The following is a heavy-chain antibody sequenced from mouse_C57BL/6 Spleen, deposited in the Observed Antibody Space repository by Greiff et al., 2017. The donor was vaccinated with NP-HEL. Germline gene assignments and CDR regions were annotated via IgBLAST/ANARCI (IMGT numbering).Heavy chain of an antibody. J-gene: IGHJ4*01. D-gene: IGHD3-2*02. V-gene: IGHV5-6*01. CDR3: ARHDSSGYEDAMDY. CDR2: ISSGGSYT. Sequence: EVNVVESGGDLVKPGGSLKLSCAASGFTFSSYGMSWVRQTPDKRLEWVATISSGGSYTYYPDSVKGRFTISRDNAKNTLYLQMSSLKSEDTAMYYCARHDSSGYEDAMDYWGQGTSVTVSS. CDR1: GFTFSSYG.